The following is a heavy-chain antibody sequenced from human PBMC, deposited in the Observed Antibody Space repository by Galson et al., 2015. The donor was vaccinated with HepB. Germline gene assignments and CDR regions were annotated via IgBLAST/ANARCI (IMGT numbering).Heavy chain of an antibody. Sequence: SVKVSCKASGYTFTSYAMHWVRQAPGQRLEWMGWINAGNGNTKYSQKFQGRVTITRDTSASTAYMELSSLRSEDTAVYYCALEWLRSKGDFDYWGQGTLVTVSS. V-gene: IGHV1-3*01. J-gene: IGHJ4*02. CDR1: GYTFTSYA. D-gene: IGHD5-12*01. CDR2: INAGNGNT. CDR3: ALEWLRSKGDFDY.